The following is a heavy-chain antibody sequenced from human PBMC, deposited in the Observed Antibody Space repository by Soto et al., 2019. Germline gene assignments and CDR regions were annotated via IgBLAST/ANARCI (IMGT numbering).Heavy chain of an antibody. Sequence: GGSLRLSCAASGFTFSSYGMHWVRQAPGKGLEWVAVIWYDGSNKYYADSVKGRFTISRDNSKNTLYLQMNSLRAEDTAVYYCARVSGGSFYSTLCYYYYGMDFWGQGSTVTVSS. V-gene: IGHV3-33*01. J-gene: IGHJ6*02. CDR3: ARVSGGSFYSTLCYYYYGMDF. CDR1: GFTFSSYG. CDR2: IWYDGSNK. D-gene: IGHD2-15*01.